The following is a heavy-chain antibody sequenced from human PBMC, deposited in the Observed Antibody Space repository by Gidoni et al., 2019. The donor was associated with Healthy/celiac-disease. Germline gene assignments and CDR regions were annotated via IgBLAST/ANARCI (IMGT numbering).Heavy chain of an antibody. Sequence: QVQLQESSPGLVKPSETLSLTCTVPGGSISSYYWSWIRQPPGKGLEWIGYIYYSGSTNYNPSLKSRVTISVDTSKNQFSLKLSSVTAADTAVYYCARNIAVAGTVGCWFDPWGQGTLVTVSS. V-gene: IGHV4-59*01. D-gene: IGHD6-19*01. CDR1: GGSISSYY. J-gene: IGHJ5*02. CDR2: IYYSGST. CDR3: ARNIAVAGTVGCWFDP.